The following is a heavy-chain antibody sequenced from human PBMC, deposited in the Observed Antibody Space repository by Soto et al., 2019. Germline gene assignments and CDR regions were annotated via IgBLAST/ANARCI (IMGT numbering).Heavy chain of an antibody. J-gene: IGHJ5*02. V-gene: IGHV4-38-2*02. CDR1: GYSISSGYY. D-gene: IGHD6-19*01. CDR2: IYHSGST. CDR3: ASAYSSGWYNWFDP. Sequence: SETLSLTCTVSGYSISSGYYWGWIRQPPGKGLEWIGSIYHSGSTYYNPSLKSRVTISVDTSKNQFSLKLSSVTAADTAVYYCASAYSSGWYNWFDPWGQGTLVTVSS.